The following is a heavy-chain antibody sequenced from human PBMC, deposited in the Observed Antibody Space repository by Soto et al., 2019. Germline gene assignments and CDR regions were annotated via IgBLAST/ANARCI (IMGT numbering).Heavy chain of an antibody. CDR3: ARVGHVDKRFDP. Sequence: EVQLVESGGGLVQPGGSLRLSCAASGLTFSSYWMSWVRQAPGKGLEWVANIKQDGSEKYYVDSVKGRFSTSRDNAKNSLYLQRISLRAEDTAVYYCARVGHVDKRFDPWGQGTLVTVSS. D-gene: IGHD5-12*01. CDR2: IKQDGSEK. J-gene: IGHJ5*02. V-gene: IGHV3-7*03. CDR1: GLTFSSYW.